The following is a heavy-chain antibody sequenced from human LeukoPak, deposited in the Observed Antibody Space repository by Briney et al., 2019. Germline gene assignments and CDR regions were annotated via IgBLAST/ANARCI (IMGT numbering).Heavy chain of an antibody. CDR3: ARHYDYYDSSGYYGFDY. CDR2: IYYSGST. Sequence: SETLSLTCTVCGGSISISSYYWGWIRQPPGKGLEWIGSIYYSGSTYYNPSLKSRVTISVDTSKNQFSLKLSSVTAADTAVYYCARHYDYYDSSGYYGFDYWGQGTLVTVSS. V-gene: IGHV4-39*01. CDR1: GGSISISSYY. D-gene: IGHD3-22*01. J-gene: IGHJ4*02.